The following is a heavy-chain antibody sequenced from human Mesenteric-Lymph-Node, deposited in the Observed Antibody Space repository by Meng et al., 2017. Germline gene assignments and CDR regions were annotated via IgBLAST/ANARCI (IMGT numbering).Heavy chain of an antibody. D-gene: IGHD2-15*01. J-gene: IGHJ1*01. Sequence: SETLSLTCTVSGGSISSYYWSWIRQPAGKGLEWIGRIYTSGSTNYKPSLKSRVTMSLDTSKTQFSLKLSSVTAADTAVYYCAISQSCSGGSCYGEYFQHWGQGTLVTVSS. CDR3: AISQSCSGGSCYGEYFQH. CDR1: GGSISSYY. CDR2: IYTSGST. V-gene: IGHV4-4*07.